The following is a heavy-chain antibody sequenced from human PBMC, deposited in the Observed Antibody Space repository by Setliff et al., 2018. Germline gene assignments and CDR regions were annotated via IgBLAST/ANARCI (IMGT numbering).Heavy chain of an antibody. CDR1: GFTFSDYY. J-gene: IGHJ4*02. CDR3: AGQGPIFGSGLIPGFDQ. Sequence: GGSLRLSCAASGFTFSDYYMSWIRQAPGKGMEWISKIECSGITIYYTDSVKCRLTTSRDNSKNTLSLQMSSLRTEDTAIYFCAGQGPIFGSGLIPGFDQWGQGTMVTVSS. CDR2: IECSGITI. V-gene: IGHV3-11*01. D-gene: IGHD3-3*01.